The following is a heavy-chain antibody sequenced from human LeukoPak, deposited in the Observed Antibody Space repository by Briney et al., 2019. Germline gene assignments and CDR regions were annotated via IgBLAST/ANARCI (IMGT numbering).Heavy chain of an antibody. D-gene: IGHD2-15*01. CDR3: ARVADIVVVVAATRGVPYFDY. V-gene: IGHV3-30-3*01. CDR2: ISYDGSNK. CDR1: GFTFSSYA. Sequence: GGSLRLSCAASGFTFSSYAMHWVRQAPGKGLEWVAVISYDGSNKYYADSVKGRFTISRDNSKNTLYLQMNSLRAEDTAVYYCARVADIVVVVAATRGVPYFDYWGQGTLVTVSS. J-gene: IGHJ4*02.